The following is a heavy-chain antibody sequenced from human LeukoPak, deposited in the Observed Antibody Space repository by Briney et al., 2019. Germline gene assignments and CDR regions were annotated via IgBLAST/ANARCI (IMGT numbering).Heavy chain of an antibody. D-gene: IGHD3-3*01. J-gene: IGHJ3*02. CDR3: ARIFGVVTGAFDI. CDR2: IIPIFGTA. V-gene: IGHV1-69*13. Sequence: ASVKVSCKASGGTFSSYAISWVRQAPGQGLEWRGGIIPIFGTANYAQKFQGRVTITADESTSTAYMELSSLRSEDTAVYYCARIFGVVTGAFDIWGQGTMVTVSS. CDR1: GGTFSSYA.